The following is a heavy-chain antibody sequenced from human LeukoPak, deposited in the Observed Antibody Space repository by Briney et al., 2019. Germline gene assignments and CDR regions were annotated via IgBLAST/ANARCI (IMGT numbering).Heavy chain of an antibody. V-gene: IGHV3-23*01. Sequence: GGSLRLSCAVSGITFNNYAMSWVRQAPGKGLEWVSGVSGSGDSTYYADSVKGRFTISRDNSKNTLYLQMNSLRAEDTALYYCAKGVYSGSYFYFDYWGPGTLVTVSS. CDR2: VSGSGDST. CDR1: GITFNNYA. J-gene: IGHJ4*02. CDR3: AKGVYSGSYFYFDY. D-gene: IGHD1-26*01.